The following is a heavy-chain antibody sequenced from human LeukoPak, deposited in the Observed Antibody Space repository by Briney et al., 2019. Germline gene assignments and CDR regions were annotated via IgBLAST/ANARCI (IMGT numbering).Heavy chain of an antibody. V-gene: IGHV4-30-2*01. CDR1: GGSISSGGYS. J-gene: IGHJ5*02. CDR2: IYHSGST. Sequence: SSQTLSLTCAVSGGSISSGGYSWSWIRQPPGKGLEWIGYIYHSGSTYYNSSLKSRVTISVDRSKNQFSLKLSSVTAADTAVYYCARGGYYYGSGSYPRYNWFDPWGQGTLVTVSS. D-gene: IGHD3-10*01. CDR3: ARGGYYYGSGSYPRYNWFDP.